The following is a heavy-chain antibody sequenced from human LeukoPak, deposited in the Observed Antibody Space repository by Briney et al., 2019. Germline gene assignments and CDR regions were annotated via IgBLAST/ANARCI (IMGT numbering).Heavy chain of an antibody. CDR2: TSTSSSFL. Sequence: AQSLRLSCPVSGFSFSSNSINWVRQPPAKGMGWDSSTSTSSSFLYYADSVKGRFTISRDNSNNTLYLQMNSLRAEDTAVYYCARDGLVATIHGYYYYYMDVWGKGTTVTVSS. J-gene: IGHJ6*03. V-gene: IGHV3-21*01. D-gene: IGHD5-12*01. CDR1: GFSFSSNS. CDR3: ARDGLVATIHGYYYYYMDV.